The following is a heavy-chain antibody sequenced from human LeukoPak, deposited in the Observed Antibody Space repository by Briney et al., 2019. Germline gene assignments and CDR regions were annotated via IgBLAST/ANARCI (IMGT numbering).Heavy chain of an antibody. Sequence: PGGSLRLSCAASGFTFSSYAMSWVRQAPGKGLVWVSRINSDGSTTSYADSVKGRFTISRDNAKNTVYLQMNSLRAEDTAVYYCARYYVWGSSNFDYWGQGTLVTVSS. CDR2: INSDGSTT. V-gene: IGHV3-74*01. CDR3: ARYYVWGSSNFDY. CDR1: GFTFSSYA. J-gene: IGHJ4*02. D-gene: IGHD3-16*01.